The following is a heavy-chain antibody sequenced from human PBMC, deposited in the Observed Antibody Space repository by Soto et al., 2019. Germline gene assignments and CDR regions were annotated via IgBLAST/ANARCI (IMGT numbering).Heavy chain of an antibody. CDR1: GFSLSTSGVG. CDR3: AHTYDFWGGYYPRGYNWFDP. J-gene: IGHJ5*02. V-gene: IGHV2-5*02. Sequence: QITLKESGPTLVKPTQTLTLTCTFSGFSLSTSGVGVGWIRQPPGKALEWLALIYWDDDKRYSPSLKSRLTITKDTSKNQVVLTMTNMDPVDTATYYCAHTYDFWGGYYPRGYNWFDPWGQGTLVTVSS. CDR2: IYWDDDK. D-gene: IGHD3-3*01.